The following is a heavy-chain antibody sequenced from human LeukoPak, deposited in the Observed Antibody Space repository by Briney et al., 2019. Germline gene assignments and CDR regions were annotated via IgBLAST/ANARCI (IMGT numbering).Heavy chain of an antibody. D-gene: IGHD2-15*01. Sequence: GGSLRLSCAASGFTFSDHYMDWVRQAPGKGLEWVGRTINKASSYTTEYAASVKGRFTISRHDSKTSLYLQMSSLKTEDTAVYYCAMGYCSGGSCYSNWGQGTLVTVS. J-gene: IGHJ4*02. V-gene: IGHV3-72*01. CDR1: GFTFSDHY. CDR3: AMGYCSGGSCYSN. CDR2: TINKASSYTT.